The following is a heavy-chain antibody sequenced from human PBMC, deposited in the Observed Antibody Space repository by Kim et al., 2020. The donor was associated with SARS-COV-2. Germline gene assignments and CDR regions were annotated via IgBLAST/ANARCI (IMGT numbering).Heavy chain of an antibody. Sequence: SVKVSCKASGGTFSSYAISWVRQAPGQGLEWMGGIIPIFGTANYAQKFQGRVTITTDESTSTAYMELSSLRSEDTAVYYCAPDPYYYDSSGYWGQGTLVTVSS. CDR2: IIPIFGTA. J-gene: IGHJ4*02. V-gene: IGHV1-69*05. CDR3: APDPYYYDSSGY. D-gene: IGHD3-22*01. CDR1: GGTFSSYA.